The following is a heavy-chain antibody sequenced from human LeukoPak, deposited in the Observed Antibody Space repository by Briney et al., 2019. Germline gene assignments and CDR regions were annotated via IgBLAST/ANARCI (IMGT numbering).Heavy chain of an antibody. V-gene: IGHV1-46*01. D-gene: IGHD6-19*01. CDR2: INPSGGST. CDR1: GGTFSSYA. J-gene: IGHJ3*02. Sequence: ASVKVSCKASGGTFSSYAISWVRQAPGQGLEWMGIINPSGGSTSYAQKFQGRVTMTRDMSTSTVYMELSSLRSEDTAVYYCARDYYSSGWYGAFDIWGQGTMVTVSS. CDR3: ARDYYSSGWYGAFDI.